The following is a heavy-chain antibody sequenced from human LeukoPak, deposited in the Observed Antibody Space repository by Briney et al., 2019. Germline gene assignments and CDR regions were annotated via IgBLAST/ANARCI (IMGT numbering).Heavy chain of an antibody. Sequence: GASVKVSCKASGYTFTSYAMHWVRQAPGQRLEWMGWINAGNGNTKYSQKFQGRVTITRDTSASTAYMELSSLRSEDTAVYYCARDRAMVRGVIGPYWGQGTLVTVSS. V-gene: IGHV1-3*01. J-gene: IGHJ4*02. D-gene: IGHD3-10*01. CDR2: INAGNGNT. CDR1: GYTFTSYA. CDR3: ARDRAMVRGVIGPY.